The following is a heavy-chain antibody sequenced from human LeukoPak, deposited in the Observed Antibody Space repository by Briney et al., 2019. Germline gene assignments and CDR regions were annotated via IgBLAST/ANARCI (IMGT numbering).Heavy chain of an antibody. CDR2: IKQDGSEK. J-gene: IGHJ4*02. V-gene: IGHV3-7*03. CDR1: GFTFSNYW. CDR3: AKDGGYKDFDY. D-gene: IGHD1-14*01. Sequence: PGGSLRLSCAASGFTFSNYWMSWVRQAPGKGLEWVANIKQDGSEKYYVDSVKGRFTISRDNAKNSLYLQMNSLRAEDTALYYCAKDGGYKDFDYWGQGTLVTVSS.